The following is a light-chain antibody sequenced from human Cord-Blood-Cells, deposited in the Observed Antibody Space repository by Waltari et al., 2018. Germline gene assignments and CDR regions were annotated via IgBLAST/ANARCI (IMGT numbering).Light chain of an antibody. V-gene: IGKV4-1*01. CDR2: WAS. Sequence: DIVMTPSPDSLAVSLGERATINNKNYLAWYQQKPGQPPKLLIYWASTRESGVPDRFSGSGSGTDFTLTISSLQAEDVAVYYCQQYYSTPLTFGGGTKVEIK. CDR1: KNY. J-gene: IGKJ4*01. CDR3: QQYYSTPLT.